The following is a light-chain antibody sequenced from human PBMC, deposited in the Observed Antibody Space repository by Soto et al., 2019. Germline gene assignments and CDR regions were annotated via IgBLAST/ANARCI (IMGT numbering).Light chain of an antibody. CDR3: QQLTDWPPQWT. Sequence: EVVLTQSPDTLSLPPGERATLSCRASQSISSYLAWYQQKPGQAPRLLIYDASSRATGIPARFSGSGSWTDFTLTISSLEPEDVAVYYCQQLTDWPPQWTFGQGTKVDSK. CDR1: QSISSY. J-gene: IGKJ1*01. CDR2: DAS. V-gene: IGKV3-11*01.